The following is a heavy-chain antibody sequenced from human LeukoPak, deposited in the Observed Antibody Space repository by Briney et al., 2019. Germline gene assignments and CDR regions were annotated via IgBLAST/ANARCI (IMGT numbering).Heavy chain of an antibody. CDR1: GYTFTSNY. V-gene: IGHV1-46*01. J-gene: IGHJ6*03. D-gene: IGHD6-13*01. CDR3: AREPVAAPFFGYYYMDV. Sequence: ASVKVSCKAFGYTFTSNYMHWVRQAPGQGPEWMGVISPSGGLTTYAQKFQGRVTLTRDMSTSTDYLELSSLRSEDTAVYYCAREPVAAPFFGYYYMDVWGKGTTVTVSS. CDR2: ISPSGGLT.